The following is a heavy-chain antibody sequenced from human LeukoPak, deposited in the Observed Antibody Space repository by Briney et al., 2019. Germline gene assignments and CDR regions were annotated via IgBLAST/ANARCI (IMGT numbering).Heavy chain of an antibody. V-gene: IGHV3-23*01. J-gene: IGHJ4*02. CDR3: AKARGRGGYKDELDY. D-gene: IGHD5-24*01. Sequence: GGSLRLSCAASEFTFSSCAMSWVRQAPGEGLEWVSVISGSGGSTYYADSVKGRFTISRDNSKNTLYLQMNSLRAEDTAVYYCAKARGRGGYKDELDYWGQGTLVTVSS. CDR1: EFTFSSCA. CDR2: ISGSGGST.